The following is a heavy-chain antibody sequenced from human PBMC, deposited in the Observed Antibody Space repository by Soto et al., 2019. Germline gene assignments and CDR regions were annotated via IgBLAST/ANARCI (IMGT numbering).Heavy chain of an antibody. V-gene: IGHV4-31*03. Sequence: SETLSLTCTVSGGSISSGGYYWSWIRQHPGKGLEWIGYIYYSGSTYYNPSLKSRVTISVDTSKNQFSLKLSSVTAADTAVYYCARATSGSGSSRFDYWGQGTLVTVSS. CDR2: IYYSGST. J-gene: IGHJ4*02. CDR1: GGSISSGGYY. CDR3: ARATSGSGSSRFDY. D-gene: IGHD3-10*01.